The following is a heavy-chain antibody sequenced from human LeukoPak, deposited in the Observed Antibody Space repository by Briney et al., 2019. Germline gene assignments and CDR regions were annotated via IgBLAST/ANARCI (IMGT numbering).Heavy chain of an antibody. CDR1: GFTFGDYA. V-gene: IGHV3-21*01. CDR2: ISRTSESI. D-gene: IGHD1-7*01. Sequence: PGGSLRLSCAASGFTFGDYAMSWFRQAPGKVLEWVSIISRTSESIFYADSVKGRFTISRDNAKNSLYLQMNGLRAEDTAAYYCARGATDTTRWFDPWGQGTLVTVSS. J-gene: IGHJ5*02. CDR3: ARGATDTTRWFDP.